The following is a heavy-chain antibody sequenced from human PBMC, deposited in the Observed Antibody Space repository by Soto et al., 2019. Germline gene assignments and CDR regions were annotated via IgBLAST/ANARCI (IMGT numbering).Heavy chain of an antibody. CDR3: AGRRRISTNLFDP. CDR1: GYSFTSYW. J-gene: IGHJ5*02. CDR2: IYPGDSDT. D-gene: IGHD3-3*02. Sequence: GDSLNISCKGSGYSFTSYWIGWVRQMPGKGLEWMGIIYPGDSDTRYSPSFQGQVTISADKSISTAYLQWRSLKASDTAMYYCAGRRRISTNLFDPWGQGTLVTVSA. V-gene: IGHV5-51*01.